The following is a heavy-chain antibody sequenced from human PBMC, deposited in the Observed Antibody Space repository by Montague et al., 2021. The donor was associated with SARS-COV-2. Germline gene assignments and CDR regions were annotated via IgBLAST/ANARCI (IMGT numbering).Heavy chain of an antibody. CDR3: ARLVETYYYYYGMDV. CDR1: GGSISSSSYY. D-gene: IGHD4-23*01. CDR2: IYYSGST. Sequence: SETLSLTCTVSGGSISSSSYYWGWIRQPPGKGLEWIVSIYYSGSTYYTPSLKSRVTISVDTSKNQFSLKLSSVTAADTAVYYCARLVETYYYYYGMDVWGQGTTVTVSS. J-gene: IGHJ6*02. V-gene: IGHV4-39*01.